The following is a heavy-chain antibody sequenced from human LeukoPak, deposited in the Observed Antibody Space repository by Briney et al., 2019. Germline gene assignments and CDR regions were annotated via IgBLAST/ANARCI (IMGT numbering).Heavy chain of an antibody. CDR2: ISSSGSTK. J-gene: IGHJ3*02. CDR3: ASELLWFGEVAFDI. Sequence: GGSLRLSCAASGYTFSSYEMDWVRQAPGKGLEWVSYISSSGSTKYYADSVKGRFTISRDNAKNSLYLQMNSLRAEDTAVYYCASELLWFGEVAFDIWGQGTMVTVSS. D-gene: IGHD3-10*01. CDR1: GYTFSSYE. V-gene: IGHV3-48*03.